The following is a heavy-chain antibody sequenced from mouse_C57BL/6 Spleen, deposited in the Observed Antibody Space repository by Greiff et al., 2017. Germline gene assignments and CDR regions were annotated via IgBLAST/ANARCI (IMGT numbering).Heavy chain of an antibody. V-gene: IGHV1-15*01. CDR2: IDPETGGT. J-gene: IGHJ3*01. Sequence: QVQLQQSGAELVRPGASVTLSCKASGFTFTDYEMHWVKQTPVHGLEWIGAIDPETGGTAYNQKFKGKAILTADKSSSTAYMELRSLTSEDSAVYYCTRTWFAYWGQGTLVTVSA. CDR1: GFTFTDYE. CDR3: TRTWFAY.